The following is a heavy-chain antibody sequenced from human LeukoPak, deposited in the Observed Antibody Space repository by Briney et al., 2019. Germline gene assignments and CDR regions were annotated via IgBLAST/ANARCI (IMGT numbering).Heavy chain of an antibody. CDR2: ISAYNGNT. CDR3: ARDLSYSYFDY. D-gene: IGHD5-12*01. V-gene: IGHV1-18*01. CDR1: GYTFTSYG. Sequence: GGPVKVSCKASGYTFTSYGIIWVRQAPGQGLEWMGWISAYNGNTNYAQKLQGRVTMTTDTSTSTAYMELRSLRSDDTAVYYCARDLSYSYFDYWGQGTLVTVSS. J-gene: IGHJ4*02.